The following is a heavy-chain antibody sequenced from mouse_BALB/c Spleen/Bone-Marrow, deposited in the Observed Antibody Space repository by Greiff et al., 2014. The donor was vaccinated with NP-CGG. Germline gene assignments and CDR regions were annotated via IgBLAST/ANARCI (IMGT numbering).Heavy chain of an antibody. CDR3: ARGNYYDYDYFDY. D-gene: IGHD2-4*01. CDR1: GYTFTSYV. V-gene: IGHV1-14*01. J-gene: IGHJ2*01. CDR2: INPYNDGT. Sequence: VQLKESGPELVKPGASVKMSCKASGYTFTSYVMHWVKQKPGQGLEWIGYINPYNDGTTYNEKFKGKATLTSDKSSSTAYMGLSSLTPEDSAVYYCARGNYYDYDYFDYWGQGTTLTVSS.